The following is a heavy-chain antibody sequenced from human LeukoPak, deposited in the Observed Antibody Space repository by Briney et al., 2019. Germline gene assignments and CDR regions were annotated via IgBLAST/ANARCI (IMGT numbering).Heavy chain of an antibody. J-gene: IGHJ4*02. D-gene: IGHD6-19*01. V-gene: IGHV4-39*01. CDR2: IHYSGST. CDR3: ARPHSSGWYTPQDFDY. CDR1: GGSISSSSYY. Sequence: PSETLSLTCTVSGGSISSSSYYWGWIRQPPGKGLEWIGSIHYSGSTYYNPSLKSRVTISVDTSKNQFSLKLSSVTAADTAVYYCARPHSSGWYTPQDFDYWGQGTLVTVSS.